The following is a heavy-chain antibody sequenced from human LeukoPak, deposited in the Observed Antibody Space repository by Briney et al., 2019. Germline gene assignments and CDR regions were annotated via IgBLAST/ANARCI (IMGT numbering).Heavy chain of an antibody. D-gene: IGHD2-21*01. J-gene: IGHJ4*02. CDR2: ISGSAGTR. V-gene: IGHV3-11*04. CDR3: ARDQAGCGGDCPLDD. Sequence: GGSLRLSCAASGFTFSDYYVNWIRQAPGKGLEWVSYISGSAGTRFYADSVKGRFTISRDNAKNSVYLQMNSLRAEDTAVYYCARDQAGCGGDCPLDDWGQGTLVTVSS. CDR1: GFTFSDYY.